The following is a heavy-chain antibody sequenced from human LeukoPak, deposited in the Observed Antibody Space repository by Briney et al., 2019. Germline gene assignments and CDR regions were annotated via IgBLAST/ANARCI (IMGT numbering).Heavy chain of an antibody. V-gene: IGHV3-30*18. CDR2: VSYDGNDG. J-gene: IGHJ4*02. CDR3: AKLAWNDGSYYFDY. CDR1: GFNFTYYA. Sequence: GGSLRLSCIGSGFNFTYYAIYWVRQAPGKGLEWVAVVSYDGNDGYYADSVKGPFSISRDNSQNTVTLQMNNLRVDDTAIYYCAKLAWNDGSYYFDYWGQGTLVTVSS. D-gene: IGHD1-1*01.